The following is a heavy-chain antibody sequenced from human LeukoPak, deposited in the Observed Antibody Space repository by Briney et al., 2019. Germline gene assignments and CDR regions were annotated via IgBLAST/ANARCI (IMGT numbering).Heavy chain of an antibody. CDR2: MYSRGST. CDR1: GGFVSNYH. CDR3: ARGRSSGFDP. J-gene: IGHJ5*02. Sequence: PSDPLSLTCTLSGGFVSNYHERCTPQPAGKAREWLGRMYSRGSTKHNLPLKRRVHISLDTSKNQLPLEHGYLHTRDPAVSYCARGRSSGFDPGGEGTVVTVLS. D-gene: IGHD1-26*01. V-gene: IGHV4-4*07.